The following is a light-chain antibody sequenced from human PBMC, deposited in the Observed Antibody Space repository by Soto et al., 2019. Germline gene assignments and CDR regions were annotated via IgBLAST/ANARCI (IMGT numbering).Light chain of an antibody. CDR3: CSYDGSGTYV. Sequence: QSVLTQCASVSGSPGQSITISCAGTNSDVGSYNFVSWLQQHAGKAPKLMIYEGNKRPSGVSNRFSGSKSGNTASLTISGLQTEDEADYYCCSYDGSGTYVFGTGTEVTVL. CDR1: NSDVGSYNF. V-gene: IGLV2-23*01. CDR2: EGN. J-gene: IGLJ1*01.